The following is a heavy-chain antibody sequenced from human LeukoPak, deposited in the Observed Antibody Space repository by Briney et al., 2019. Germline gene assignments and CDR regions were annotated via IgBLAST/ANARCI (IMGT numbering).Heavy chain of an antibody. D-gene: IGHD2-2*01. Sequence: SETLSLTRTVSGGSISSSSYYWGWIRQPPGKGLEWIGSIYYSESTYYNPSLKSRVTISVDTSKNQFSLKLSSVTAADTAVYYCARDCSSTSTFYYYYYMDVWGKGTTVTVSS. J-gene: IGHJ6*03. CDR1: GGSISSSSYY. CDR3: ARDCSSTSTFYYYYYMDV. V-gene: IGHV4-39*07. CDR2: IYYSEST.